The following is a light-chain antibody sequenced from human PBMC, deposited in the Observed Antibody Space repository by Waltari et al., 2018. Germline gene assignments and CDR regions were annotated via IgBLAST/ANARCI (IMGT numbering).Light chain of an antibody. CDR2: KGN. CDR3: SLYMGSGIWV. CDR1: SGSISSTSY. V-gene: IGLV8-61*01. Sequence: QTVVTQEPSLSVSPGGTVTLTCALSSGSISSTSYATWYHQTPGQAPRTLVYKGNSRSSGVPDRFSGSILGNKAALTITGAQADDDSDYYCSLYMGSGIWVFGGGTKLTVL. J-gene: IGLJ3*02.